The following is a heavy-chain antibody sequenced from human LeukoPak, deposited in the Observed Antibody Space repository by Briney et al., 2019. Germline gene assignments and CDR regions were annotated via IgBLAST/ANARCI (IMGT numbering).Heavy chain of an antibody. CDR2: THPSGNT. CDR1: GGSNNSYY. J-gene: IGHJ5*02. Sequence: SETLSLTCTVSGGSNNSYYWSWIRQPPGKGLEWIGYTHPSGNTNYSPSLKSRVTISIDTSRNQFSLKLSSVTAADTAMYYCARKALKKGWFDPWGQGTLVTVSS. V-gene: IGHV4-4*09. CDR3: ARKALKKGWFDP. D-gene: IGHD4/OR15-4a*01.